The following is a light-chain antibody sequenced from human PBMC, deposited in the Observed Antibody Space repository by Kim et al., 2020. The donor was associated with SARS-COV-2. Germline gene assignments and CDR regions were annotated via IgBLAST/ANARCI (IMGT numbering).Light chain of an antibody. J-gene: IGLJ1*01. Sequence: SVKLTCTLSSGHNSYAIAWHQQQPEKGPRYLMKLNSDGSHSKGDGIPDRFSGSSSGAERYLTISSLQSEDEADYYCQTWGTGIKVFGTGTKVTVL. V-gene: IGLV4-69*01. CDR2: LNSDGSH. CDR1: SGHNSYA. CDR3: QTWGTGIKV.